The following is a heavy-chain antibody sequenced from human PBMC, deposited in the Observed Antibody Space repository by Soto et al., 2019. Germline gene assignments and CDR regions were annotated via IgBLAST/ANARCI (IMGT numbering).Heavy chain of an antibody. CDR1: EFTFSRNY. Sequence: GGSLRLSCAASEFTFSRNYMNWVRQAPGKGLEWVSVIYTDGGTYYADSVKGRFTISRDNSKNTLYLQMNSLRAEDTAVYYCAAPRSRKYYFDYWGQGTLVTVSS. D-gene: IGHD6-6*01. J-gene: IGHJ4*02. CDR3: AAPRSRKYYFDY. CDR2: IYTDGGT. V-gene: IGHV3-66*01.